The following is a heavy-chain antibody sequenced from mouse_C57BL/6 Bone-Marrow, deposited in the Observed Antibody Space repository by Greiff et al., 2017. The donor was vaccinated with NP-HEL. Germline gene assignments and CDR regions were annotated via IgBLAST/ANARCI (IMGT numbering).Heavy chain of an antibody. V-gene: IGHV5-17*01. Sequence: EVQLVESGGGLVKPGGSLKLSCAASGFTFSDYGMHWVRQAPEKGLEWVAYISSGSSTIYYADTVKGRFTISRDNAKNTLFLQMTSLRSEDTAMYYCARTMITNWYFDVWGTGTTVTVSS. CDR2: ISSGSSTI. J-gene: IGHJ1*03. CDR1: GFTFSDYG. CDR3: ARTMITNWYFDV. D-gene: IGHD2-4*01.